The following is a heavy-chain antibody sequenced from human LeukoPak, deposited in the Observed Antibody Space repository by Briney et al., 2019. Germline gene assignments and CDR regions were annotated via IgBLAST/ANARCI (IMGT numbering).Heavy chain of an antibody. J-gene: IGHJ5*02. V-gene: IGHV3-48*02. D-gene: IGHD3-3*01. CDR2: ISSSSSTI. CDR1: GFTFSSYS. CDR3: ARAQLRFLDDYNWFAP. Sequence: GGPLRLSCAASGFTFSSYSMNWVRQAPGKGLEWVSYISSSSSTISYAHSVKGRFTLSGDNAKNSLYLQMTSLRDEDTAVYYCARAQLRFLDDYNWFAPWGQGTLVTASS.